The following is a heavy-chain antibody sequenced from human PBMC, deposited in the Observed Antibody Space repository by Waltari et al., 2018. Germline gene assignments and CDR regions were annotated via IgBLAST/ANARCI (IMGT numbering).Heavy chain of an antibody. Sequence: QVQLVQSGAEVKKPGASVKVSCKASGYTFTSHAMHWVRQAPGQRLEWMGWINAGNGNTKYSQKFQGRVTITRDTSASTAYMELSSLRSEDTAVYYCARGQQLGPFDYWGQGTLVTVSS. V-gene: IGHV1-3*01. D-gene: IGHD6-13*01. CDR2: INAGNGNT. CDR1: GYTFTSHA. J-gene: IGHJ4*02. CDR3: ARGQQLGPFDY.